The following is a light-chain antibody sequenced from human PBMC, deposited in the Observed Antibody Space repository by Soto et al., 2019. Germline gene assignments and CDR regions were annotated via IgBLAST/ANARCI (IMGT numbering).Light chain of an antibody. V-gene: IGKV1-5*03. CDR2: KAS. CDR3: QQHADYPIT. CDR1: HNIDSW. Sequence: DIQMTQSPSTLSASIGDTVTITCRASHNIDSWLAWFQHKAGEAPNLLIYKASTLERGVPLRFSGSASGTEFTLTISSLQPDDFATYYCQQHADYPITFGGGTKVDIK. J-gene: IGKJ4*01.